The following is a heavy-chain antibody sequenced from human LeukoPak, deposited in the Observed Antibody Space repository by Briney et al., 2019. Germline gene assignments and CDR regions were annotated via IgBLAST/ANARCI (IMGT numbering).Heavy chain of an antibody. CDR1: GFTFSDYY. CDR2: ISSSSSYT. CDR3: ARDERYGSGTDY. V-gene: IGHV3-11*05. D-gene: IGHD3-10*01. Sequence: PGGSLRLSCAASGFTFSDYYMSWIRQAPGKGLEWVSYISSSSSYTNYADSVKGRFTISRDNAKNSLYLQMNSLRAEDTAVYYCARDERYGSGTDYWGQGTLVTVSS. J-gene: IGHJ4*02.